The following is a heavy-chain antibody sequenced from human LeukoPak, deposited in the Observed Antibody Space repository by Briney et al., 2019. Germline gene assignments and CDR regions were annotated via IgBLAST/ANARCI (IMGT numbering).Heavy chain of an antibody. D-gene: IGHD6-19*01. CDR1: GGSMNNHD. Sequence: SETLSLTCTVSGGSMNNHDWSWVRQPAGKGLEWIGRIQTSGSINYNSSLKSRVTISIDTSQNYFSLKLTSMTAADSAMYYCARASYIGWYQFDYWGQGMLVTVSS. CDR3: ARASYIGWYQFDY. J-gene: IGHJ4*02. V-gene: IGHV4-4*07. CDR2: IQTSGSI.